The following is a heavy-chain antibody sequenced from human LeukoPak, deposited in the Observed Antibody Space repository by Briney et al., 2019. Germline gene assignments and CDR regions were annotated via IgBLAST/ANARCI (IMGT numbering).Heavy chain of an antibody. CDR3: AKARRGMTTLTTCFDY. Sequence: PGGSLRLSCAASGFTFSSYAMSWVRQAPGKGLECVSGISGSGGSTYYADSVKGRFTISRDNSKNTLYLQMNSVRAEDTAVYYWAKARRGMTTLTTCFDYWGQGTLVTVSS. V-gene: IGHV3-23*01. CDR2: ISGSGGST. CDR1: GFTFSSYA. J-gene: IGHJ4*02. D-gene: IGHD4-17*01.